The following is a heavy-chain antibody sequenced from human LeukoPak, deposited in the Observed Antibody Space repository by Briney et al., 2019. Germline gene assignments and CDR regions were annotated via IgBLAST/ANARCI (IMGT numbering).Heavy chain of an antibody. Sequence: GSLRLSCALSGFTSSSYWMNWVRQVPGKGRVWVARINDDGTYTVYADSVKGRFTISRDNAKSTLYLQMNSLRGEDTAVYYCGREIQAPGKTLEYWGQGTLVTVSS. CDR2: INDDGTYT. J-gene: IGHJ4*02. CDR3: GREIQAPGKTLEY. CDR1: GFTSSSYW. V-gene: IGHV3-74*01.